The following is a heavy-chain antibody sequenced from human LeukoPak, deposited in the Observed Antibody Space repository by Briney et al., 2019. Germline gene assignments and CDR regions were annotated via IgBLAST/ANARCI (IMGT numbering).Heavy chain of an antibody. CDR1: GGTFSSNA. CDR3: ARGRDYYGSGSYYNWFDP. CDR2: IIPIFGTA. V-gene: IGHV1-69*01. J-gene: IGHJ5*02. Sequence: GSSVKVSCKASGGTFSSNAISWVRQAPGQGLEWMGGIIPIFGTANYAQKFQGRVTITADESTSTAYMELSSLRSEDTAVYYCARGRDYYGSGSYYNWFDPWGQGTLVTVSS. D-gene: IGHD3-10*01.